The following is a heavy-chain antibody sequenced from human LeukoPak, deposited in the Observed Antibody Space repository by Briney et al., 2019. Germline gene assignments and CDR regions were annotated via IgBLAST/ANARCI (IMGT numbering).Heavy chain of an antibody. V-gene: IGHV3-21*01. CDR3: ATQGYDSSTYYYMDV. CDR2: ISGSSSYI. D-gene: IGHD3-3*01. J-gene: IGHJ6*03. CDR1: GFTFSSYS. Sequence: PGGSLRLSCAASGFTFSSYSMNWVRQAPGKGLEWISSISGSSSYIYYVDSVKGRFTISRDNAKNSLYLQMNSLRAEDTAVYYCATQGYDSSTYYYMDVWGKGTTVTVSS.